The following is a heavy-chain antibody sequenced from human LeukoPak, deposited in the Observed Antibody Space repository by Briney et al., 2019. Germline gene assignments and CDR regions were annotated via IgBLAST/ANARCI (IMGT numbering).Heavy chain of an antibody. CDR1: GGSISSYY. D-gene: IGHD2-2*01. CDR3: ARPAESTSYTWDAFDI. V-gene: IGHV4-4*09. J-gene: IGHJ3*02. Sequence: SETLSLTCTVSGGSISSYYWSWIRQPPGKGLEWIGYIYTSGSTNYNPSLKSRVTISVDTSKNQFSLKLSSVTAADTAVYYCARPAESTSYTWDAFDIWGQGTMVTVSS. CDR2: IYTSGST.